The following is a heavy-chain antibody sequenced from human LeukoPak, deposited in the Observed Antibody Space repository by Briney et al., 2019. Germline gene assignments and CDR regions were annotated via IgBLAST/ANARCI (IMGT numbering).Heavy chain of an antibody. Sequence: SVTVSFTSSGGTFSSYAISWVRQAPGQGLEWMGGIIPIFGTANYAQKFQGRVTITTDESTSTAYMELSSLRSEDTAVYYCARVPGSGYYYYYMDVWGKGTTVTVSS. CDR1: GGTFSSYA. D-gene: IGHD3-10*01. CDR3: ARVPGSGYYYYYMDV. V-gene: IGHV1-69*05. J-gene: IGHJ6*03. CDR2: IIPIFGTA.